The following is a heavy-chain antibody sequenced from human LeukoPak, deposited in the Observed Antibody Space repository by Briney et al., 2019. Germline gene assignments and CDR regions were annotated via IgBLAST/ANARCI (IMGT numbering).Heavy chain of an antibody. CDR2: VYYSGST. CDR3: ARDVSGYCSSTSCYYFDY. V-gene: IGHV4-59*12. Sequence: SETLSLTCTVSGGSINSYFWSWIRQPPGKGLEWIGYVYYSGSTNYNPSLKSRVTISVDTSKNQFSLKLKSVTAADTAVYYCARDVSGYCSSTSCYYFDYWGQGTLVTVSS. D-gene: IGHD2-2*01. CDR1: GGSINSYF. J-gene: IGHJ4*02.